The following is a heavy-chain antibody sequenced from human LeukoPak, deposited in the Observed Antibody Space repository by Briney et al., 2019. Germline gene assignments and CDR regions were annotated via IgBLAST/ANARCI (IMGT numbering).Heavy chain of an antibody. V-gene: IGHV3-48*01. D-gene: IGHD5-18*01. CDR1: GFTFSTYS. J-gene: IGHJ3*02. CDR3: ARDPVYGYSGAFDI. CDR2: VTVISGSI. Sequence: GGALRLSCEVSGFTFSTYSMTWLRQAPGKGLNWVSYVTVISGSIYYAYSVKGRFTISRENAKNSLYLQMNSLRADDTAVYYCARDPVYGYSGAFDIWGQGTMVTVSS.